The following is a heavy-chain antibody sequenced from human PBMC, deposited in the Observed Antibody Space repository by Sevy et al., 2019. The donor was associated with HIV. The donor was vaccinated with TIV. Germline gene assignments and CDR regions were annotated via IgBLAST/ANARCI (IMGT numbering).Heavy chain of an antibody. CDR2: IYPGDSDT. J-gene: IGHJ3*02. D-gene: IGHD3-22*01. CDR3: ARQGDYYDSSGYYYRQRDAFDI. V-gene: IGHV5-51*01. Sequence: GESLKISCKGSGYSFTSYWIGWVRQMPGKGLEWMGIIYPGDSDTRYSPSFQGQVTISADKSISTAYRQWSSLKASDTAMYYCARQGDYYDSSGYYYRQRDAFDIWGQGTMVTVSS. CDR1: GYSFTSYW.